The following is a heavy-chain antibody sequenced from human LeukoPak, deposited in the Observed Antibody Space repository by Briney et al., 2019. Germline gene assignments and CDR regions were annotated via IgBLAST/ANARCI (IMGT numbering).Heavy chain of an antibody. J-gene: IGHJ4*02. CDR1: GFTFSSYA. Sequence: PGRSLRLSCAASGFTFSSYAMHWVRQAPGKGLEWVAVISYDGSNKYYADSVKGRFTISRDNSKNTLYLQMNSLRAEDTAVYYCAKDPELPGLHWGQGTLVTVSS. CDR3: AKDPELPGLH. D-gene: IGHD3-10*01. CDR2: ISYDGSNK. V-gene: IGHV3-30-3*01.